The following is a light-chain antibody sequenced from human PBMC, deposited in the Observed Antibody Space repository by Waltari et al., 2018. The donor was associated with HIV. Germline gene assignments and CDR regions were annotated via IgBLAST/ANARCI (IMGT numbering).Light chain of an antibody. CDR2: GAS. Sequence: EIVFTQSPGTLSLSPGERSTLSCTASQSVSSGYVAWYQQKPGQAPMLLIYGASSKATGIPDRFSGSGSGTDFTLTISRLEPEDFAGYYCQQYGSSPWTFGQGTKVEIK. V-gene: IGKV3-20*01. J-gene: IGKJ1*01. CDR3: QQYGSSPWT. CDR1: QSVSSGY.